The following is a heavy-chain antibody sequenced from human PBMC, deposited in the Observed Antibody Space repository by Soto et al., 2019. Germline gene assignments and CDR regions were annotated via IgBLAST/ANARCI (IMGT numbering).Heavy chain of an antibody. CDR1: GFTFSSYW. CDR3: ARDSDYYYYGMDV. CDR2: INSDGSST. V-gene: IGHV3-74*01. Sequence: EVQLVESGGGLVQPGGSLRLSCAASGFTFSSYWMHWVRQAPGKGLVWVSRINSDGSSTSYADSVKGRFTISRDNXKNTLYLQMNGLSAEDTAVYYCARDSDYYYYGMDVWGQGTTVTVSS. J-gene: IGHJ6*02.